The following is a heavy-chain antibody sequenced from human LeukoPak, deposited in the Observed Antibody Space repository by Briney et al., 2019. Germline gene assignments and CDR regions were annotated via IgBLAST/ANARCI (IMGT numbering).Heavy chain of an antibody. V-gene: IGHV1-8*03. CDR3: ARDELPLAARKLLSPNWFDP. Sequence: ASVKVSCKASGYTFTSYDINWVRQATGQGLEWMGWMNPNSGNTGYAQKFQGRVTITRNTSISTAYMELSSLRSEDTAVYYCARDELPLAARKLLSPNWFDPWGQGTLVTVSS. CDR2: MNPNSGNT. CDR1: GYTFTSYD. J-gene: IGHJ5*02. D-gene: IGHD2-2*01.